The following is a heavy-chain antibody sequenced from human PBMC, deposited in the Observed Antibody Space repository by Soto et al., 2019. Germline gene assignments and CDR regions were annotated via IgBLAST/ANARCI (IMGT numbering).Heavy chain of an antibody. D-gene: IGHD3-3*01. CDR2: ISYDGSNK. Sequence: PGGSLRLSCAASGFTFSSYGMHWVRQAPGKGLEWVAVISYDGSNKYYADSVKGRFTISRDNSKNTLYLQMNSLRAEDTAVYYCAKIIPFQAPHGMDVWGQGTTVTVSS. CDR3: AKIIPFQAPHGMDV. CDR1: GFTFSSYG. V-gene: IGHV3-30*18. J-gene: IGHJ6*02.